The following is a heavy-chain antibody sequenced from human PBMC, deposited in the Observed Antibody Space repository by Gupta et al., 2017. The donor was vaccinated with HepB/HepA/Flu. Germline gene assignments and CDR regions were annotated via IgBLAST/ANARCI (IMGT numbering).Heavy chain of an antibody. CDR3: FYGHYRNF. CDR1: GFTFSSFW. Sequence: EVHLVASGGGLVQPGASLRLSCAASGFTFSSFWMNWVRQAPGKALEWVANIKGDGSEKNYVDSVRGRFIVSRDNAKNSLYLYISSLRVDDTAVYFCFYGHYRNFWGQGTQVTVSS. D-gene: IGHD2/OR15-2a*01. J-gene: IGHJ4*02. CDR2: IKGDGSEK. V-gene: IGHV3-7*01.